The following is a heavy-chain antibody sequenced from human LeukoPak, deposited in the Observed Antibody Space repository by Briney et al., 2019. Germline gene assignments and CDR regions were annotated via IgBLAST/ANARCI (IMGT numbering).Heavy chain of an antibody. V-gene: IGHV3-64*01. CDR1: GFMFSTYA. D-gene: IGHD2-15*01. CDR3: ARGRSAAGYDAFDI. J-gene: IGHJ3*02. Sequence: GGSLRLSCEVSGFMFSTYAMHWVRQAPGKGPEFVSGINTYGGSTHYAKSVKGRFTISRDNSKNTLYLQMGSLRAEDTAVYYCARGRSAAGYDAFDIWGQGTLVTVSS. CDR2: INTYGGST.